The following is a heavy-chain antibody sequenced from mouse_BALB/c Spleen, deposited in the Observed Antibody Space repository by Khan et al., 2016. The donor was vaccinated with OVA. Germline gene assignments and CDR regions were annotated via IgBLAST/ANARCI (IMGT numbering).Heavy chain of an antibody. CDR1: GYSITCGYG. J-gene: IGHJ2*01. CDR3: ARTARIKY. V-gene: IGHV3-1*02. CDR2: ISYSGST. Sequence: EVHLQESGPDLVKPSQSLSLTCTVTGYSITCGYGWNWIRQFPGNKLEWMGYISYSGSTNYNPSLKSRISITRDTSKNQFFLQLNSVTTEDTATYYCARTARIKYWGQGTTLTVAS. D-gene: IGHD1-2*01.